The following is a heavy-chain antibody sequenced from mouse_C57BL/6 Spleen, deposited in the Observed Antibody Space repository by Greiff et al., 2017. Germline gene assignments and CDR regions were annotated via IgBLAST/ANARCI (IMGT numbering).Heavy chain of an antibody. CDR1: GYTFTDYE. J-gene: IGHJ2*01. Sequence: VKLQQSGAELVRPGASVTLSCKASGYTFTDYEMHWVKQTPVHGLEWIGAIDPETGGTAYNQKFKGKAILTADKSSSTAYMELRSLTSEDSAVYYCTRPGGSSYWGQGTTLTVSS. CDR2: IDPETGGT. V-gene: IGHV1-15*01. CDR3: TRPGGSSY. D-gene: IGHD1-1*01.